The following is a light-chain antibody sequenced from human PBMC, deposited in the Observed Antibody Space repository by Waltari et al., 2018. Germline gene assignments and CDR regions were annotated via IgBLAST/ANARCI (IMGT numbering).Light chain of an antibody. J-gene: IGKJ1*01. Sequence: DIQMTQSPSSVSASVGDRVTLTCRASPGIASRLAWYQQKPGKAPKLLIYDASSLHSGVPSRFSVSGSGTDFTLTIRSLQPEDFATYYCQQVNSFPRTFGQGTKVEVK. V-gene: IGKV1-12*01. CDR2: DAS. CDR1: PGIASR. CDR3: QQVNSFPRT.